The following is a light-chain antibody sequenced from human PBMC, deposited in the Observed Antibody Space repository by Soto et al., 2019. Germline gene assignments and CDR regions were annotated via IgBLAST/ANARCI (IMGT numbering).Light chain of an antibody. CDR2: AAS. V-gene: IGKV1-9*01. J-gene: IGKJ2*01. CDR3: QQLNSYPYT. CDR1: QGISSY. Sequence: IQLTQSPSSLSASVGDRVTITCRASQGISSYLDWYQQKPGKAPKLLIYAASTWQSGVPSRFSGSGSGTEFPLTISSLPAEDFATYYCQQLNSYPYTFGQGTKLEIK.